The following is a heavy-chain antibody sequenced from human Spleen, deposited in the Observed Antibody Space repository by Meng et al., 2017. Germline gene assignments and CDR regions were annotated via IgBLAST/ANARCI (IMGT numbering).Heavy chain of an antibody. J-gene: IGHJ5*02. CDR1: GGSFSGYY. Sequence: SETLSLTCAVYGGSFSGYYWSWIRQPPGKGLEWIGEINHSGSTNYNPSLKSRVTISVDTSKNQFSLKLSSVTAADTAVYSCARAEYYYGSGTKGDNNWFDPWGQGTLVTVSS. CDR3: ARAEYYYGSGTKGDNNWFDP. D-gene: IGHD3-10*01. CDR2: INHSGST. V-gene: IGHV4-34*01.